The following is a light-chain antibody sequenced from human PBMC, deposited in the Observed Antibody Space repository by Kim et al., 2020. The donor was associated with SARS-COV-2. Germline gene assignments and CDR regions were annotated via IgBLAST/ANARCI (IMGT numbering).Light chain of an antibody. Sequence: GKRVTISCSGSSSNIGSKYVYWYQQLPGTAPKLLIYRNNQRPSGVPDRFSGSKSGTSASLAISGLRSEDEADYYCAAWDDSLSGPLFGGGTQLTVL. V-gene: IGLV1-47*01. J-gene: IGLJ2*01. CDR2: RNN. CDR3: AAWDDSLSGPL. CDR1: SSNIGSKY.